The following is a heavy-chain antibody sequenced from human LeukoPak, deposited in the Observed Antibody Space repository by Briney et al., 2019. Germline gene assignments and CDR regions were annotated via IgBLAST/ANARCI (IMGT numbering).Heavy chain of an antibody. CDR3: ARVGSSWPTDY. V-gene: IGHV4-34*01. D-gene: IGHD6-13*01. Sequence: SETLSLTCAVYGGSFSGYYWSWIRQPPGKGLEWIGEINHSGSTNYNPSLKSRVTISVDTSKNQFSLKLSSVTAADTAVYYCARVGSSWPTDYWGQGTLVTVSS. CDR1: GGSFSGYY. J-gene: IGHJ4*02. CDR2: INHSGST.